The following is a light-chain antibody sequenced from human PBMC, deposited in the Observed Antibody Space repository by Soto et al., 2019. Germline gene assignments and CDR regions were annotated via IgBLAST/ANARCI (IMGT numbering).Light chain of an antibody. CDR2: EVS. CDR1: SSDIGGYKY. Sequence: QSVLTQPPSASGSPGQSVTISCTGTSSDIGGYKYVSWYQQHPGKAPKLMISEVSNRPSGVSNRFSGSKSGNTASLTISGLQAEDEADYYCSSYTSSSTLYVFGTGTKVTVL. J-gene: IGLJ1*01. V-gene: IGLV2-14*01. CDR3: SSYTSSSTLYV.